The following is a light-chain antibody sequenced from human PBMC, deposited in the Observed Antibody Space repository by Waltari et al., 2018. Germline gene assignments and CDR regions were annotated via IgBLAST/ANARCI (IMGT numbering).Light chain of an antibody. J-gene: IGLJ3*02. Sequence: QSALTQPRPVSGSPGQSVTISCTGTRNDVGASHYVSWHQPHPGKAPKLMIYDVSKRPSGVPDRFSASKSGNTASLTISGLQAEDEADYYCCSYTGTYTHWVFGGGTKLTVL. CDR2: DVS. V-gene: IGLV2-11*01. CDR3: CSYTGTYTHWV. CDR1: RNDVGASHY.